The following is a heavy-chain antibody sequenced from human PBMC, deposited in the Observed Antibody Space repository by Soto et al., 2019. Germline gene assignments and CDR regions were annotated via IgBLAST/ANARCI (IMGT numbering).Heavy chain of an antibody. V-gene: IGHV3-74*01. Sequence: EVQLVESGGGLVQPGGSLRLSCTVSGFTFSNYWMHWVRQAPGKGLVWVSRINTDGSTTGYADSVKGRFTISRDNAKSTLYLQMNSLRAEDTAVYFCVRGGAKGALRGLDYWGQGTLVTVSS. CDR3: VRGGAKGALRGLDY. CDR1: GFTFSNYW. CDR2: INTDGSTT. D-gene: IGHD1-26*01. J-gene: IGHJ4*02.